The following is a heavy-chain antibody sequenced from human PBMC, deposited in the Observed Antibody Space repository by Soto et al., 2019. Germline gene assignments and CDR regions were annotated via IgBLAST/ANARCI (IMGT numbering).Heavy chain of an antibody. V-gene: IGHV4-39*01. CDR2: IYYSGST. CDR1: GGSISSSSYY. Sequence: NPSETLSLTCTVSGGSISSSSYYWGWIRQPPGKGLEWIGSIYYSGSTYYNPSLKSRVTISVDTSKNQFSLKLSSVTAADTAVYYCARAHDFWGGRQQPIDSWGQGTLVTVSS. D-gene: IGHD3-3*01. J-gene: IGHJ4*02. CDR3: ARAHDFWGGRQQPIDS.